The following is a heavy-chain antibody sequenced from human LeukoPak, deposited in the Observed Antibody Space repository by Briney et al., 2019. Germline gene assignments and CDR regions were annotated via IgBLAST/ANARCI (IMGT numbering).Heavy chain of an antibody. CDR1: GYTFTDSS. Sequence: ASVQVSCKASGYTFTDSSIHWVRQAPGQGLEWMGWINCDSGVTKYAEKFQGRVTMTRDTSISTAYMELSRLRSDDTAVYYCARDLIVVVPAAMPEGYWGRGTLVTVSS. J-gene: IGHJ4*02. CDR3: ARDLIVVVPAAMPEGY. V-gene: IGHV1-2*02. D-gene: IGHD2-2*01. CDR2: INCDSGVT.